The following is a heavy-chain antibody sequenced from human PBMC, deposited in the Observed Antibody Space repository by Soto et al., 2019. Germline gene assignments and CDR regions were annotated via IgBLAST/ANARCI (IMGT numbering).Heavy chain of an antibody. CDR2: IYYSGST. D-gene: IGHD6-19*01. CDR3: ARDRDGSGWYYFDY. CDR1: GGSISSGGYY. Sequence: QVQLQESGPGLVKPSQTLSLTCTVSGGSISSGGYYWSWIRQHPGKGLEWIGYIYYSGSTYYNPSLKSRVTISVDTSKNQFSLKLSSVTAADTAVYYCARDRDGSGWYYFDYWGQGTLVTVSS. V-gene: IGHV4-31*03. J-gene: IGHJ4*02.